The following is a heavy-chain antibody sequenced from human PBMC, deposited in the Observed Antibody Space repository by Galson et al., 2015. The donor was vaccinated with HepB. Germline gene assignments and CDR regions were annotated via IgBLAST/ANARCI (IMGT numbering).Heavy chain of an antibody. CDR1: TDSISSYY. Sequence: ETLSLTCTVSTDSISSYYWSWVRQPPGKGLEWIGYIYNSGSTNYNPSLKSRVTISVDTSKTQFSLKLTSVTAADAAVYYCARQRTGGAFDIWGHGTMVTVSS. D-gene: IGHD3-10*01. J-gene: IGHJ3*02. CDR2: IYNSGST. CDR3: ARQRTGGAFDI. V-gene: IGHV4-59*08.